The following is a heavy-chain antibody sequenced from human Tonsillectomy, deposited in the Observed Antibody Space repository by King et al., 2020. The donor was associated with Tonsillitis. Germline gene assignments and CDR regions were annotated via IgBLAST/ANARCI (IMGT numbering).Heavy chain of an antibody. CDR1: GFTFSSYG. V-gene: IGHV3-30*02. D-gene: IGHD4-17*01. J-gene: IGHJ4*02. CDR2: IRYDGSNK. Sequence: VQLVESGGGVVQPGGSLRLSCAASGFTFSSYGMHWVRQAPGKGLEWVAFIRYDGSNKYYADSVKGRFTISRDNSKNTLYLQMNSLRAEDTAVYYCAKAPPNDYGDLYYFDYWGQGTLVTVSS. CDR3: AKAPPNDYGDLYYFDY.